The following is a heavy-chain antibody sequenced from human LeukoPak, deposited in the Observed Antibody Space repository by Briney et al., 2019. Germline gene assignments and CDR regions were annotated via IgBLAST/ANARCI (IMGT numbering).Heavy chain of an antibody. CDR2: IYHSGST. CDR3: AREWGISGRFDP. Sequence: SETLSLTCNVSGGSISYHYWSWIRQPPGKGLEWIGYIYHSGSTKYNPSLKSRVTISAHTAKNQFSLRLTSVTAADTAIYYCAREWGISGRFDPWGQGTLATVSS. V-gene: IGHV4-59*11. D-gene: IGHD1-14*01. CDR1: GGSISYHY. J-gene: IGHJ5*02.